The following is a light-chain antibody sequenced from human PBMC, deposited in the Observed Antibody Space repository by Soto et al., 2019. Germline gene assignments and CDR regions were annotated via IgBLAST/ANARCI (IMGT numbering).Light chain of an antibody. CDR2: KVS. CDR1: ESISGW. J-gene: IGKJ1*01. V-gene: IGKV1-5*03. Sequence: DIQMTQSPSTLSASIGDRVSITGRASESISGWLAWYQQNPGNAPKLLIYKVSSLESGVPSRFSGSGSETEFTLTIRSLQPDDFATYYCQQHHTLWTFGQGTKVDIK. CDR3: QQHHTLWT.